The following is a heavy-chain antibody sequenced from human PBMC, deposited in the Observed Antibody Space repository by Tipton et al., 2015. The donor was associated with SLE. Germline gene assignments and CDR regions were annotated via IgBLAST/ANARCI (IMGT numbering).Heavy chain of an antibody. CDR3: ASDTGNRWGPYYFDY. D-gene: IGHD1-14*01. V-gene: IGHV4-61*02. J-gene: IGHJ4*02. Sequence: TLSLTCTVSGGSISSRSYSWGWIRQPAGKGLEWIGRIYTSGSTNYNPSLKSRVTISVDTSKNQLSLKLSSVTAADTAIYYCASDTGNRWGPYYFDYWGQGTLVTVSS. CDR2: IYTSGST. CDR1: GGSISSRSYS.